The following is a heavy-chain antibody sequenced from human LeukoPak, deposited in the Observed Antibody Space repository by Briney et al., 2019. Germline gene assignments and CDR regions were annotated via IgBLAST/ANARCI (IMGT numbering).Heavy chain of an antibody. CDR1: GFTFSSYW. V-gene: IGHV3-7*01. Sequence: PGGSLRLSCAASGFTFSSYWMSWVRQAPGKGPEWVANIKQDGSEKYYVDSVKGRFTISRDNSKNTLYLQMNSLRAEDTAVYYCARDLPPKVGAHSVYFDYWGQGTLVTVSS. J-gene: IGHJ4*02. CDR3: ARDLPPKVGAHSVYFDY. CDR2: IKQDGSEK. D-gene: IGHD1-26*01.